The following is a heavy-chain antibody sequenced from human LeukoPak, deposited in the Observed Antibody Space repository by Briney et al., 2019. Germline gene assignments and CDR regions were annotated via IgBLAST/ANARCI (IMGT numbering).Heavy chain of an antibody. V-gene: IGHV4-34*01. CDR1: GGSFSGYY. D-gene: IGHD2-15*01. J-gene: IGHJ3*02. CDR2: INHSGST. CDR3: ARETRGLIVVVSRGAFDI. Sequence: SETLSLTCAVYGGSFSGYYWSWIRQPPGKGLEWIGEINHSGSTNYNPSLKSRVTISVDTSKNQFSLKLSSATAADTAVYYCARETRGLIVVVSRGAFDIWGQGTMVTVSS.